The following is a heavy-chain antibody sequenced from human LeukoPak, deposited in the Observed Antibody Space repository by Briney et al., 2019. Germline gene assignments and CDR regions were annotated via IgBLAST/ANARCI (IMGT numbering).Heavy chain of an antibody. J-gene: IGHJ5*02. CDR1: SGSFSGYY. V-gene: IGHV4-34*01. CDR3: ASGGTVTTIFRNWFDP. Sequence: SETLSLTCAVYSGSFSGYYWSWIRQPPGKGLEWIGEINHSGSTNYNPSLKSRVTISVDTSKNQFSLKLSSVTAADPAVYYCASGGTVTTIFRNWFDPWGQGTLVTVSS. CDR2: INHSGST. D-gene: IGHD4-17*01.